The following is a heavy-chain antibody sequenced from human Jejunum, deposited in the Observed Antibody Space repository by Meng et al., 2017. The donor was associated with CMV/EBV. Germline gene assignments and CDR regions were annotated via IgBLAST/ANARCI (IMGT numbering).Heavy chain of an antibody. CDR2: ISTSGTTV. CDR3: TRGGWRYSFGSFDY. V-gene: IGHV3-11*04. CDR1: GFTFSDYY. D-gene: IGHD5-18*01. Sequence: SGFTFSDYYMSWIRQAPRKGLEWVSYISTSGTTVYYADSVKGRFTISRDNAKNSLYLQMNNLTVEDTAMYYCTRGGWRYSFGSFDYWGQGALVTVSS. J-gene: IGHJ4*02.